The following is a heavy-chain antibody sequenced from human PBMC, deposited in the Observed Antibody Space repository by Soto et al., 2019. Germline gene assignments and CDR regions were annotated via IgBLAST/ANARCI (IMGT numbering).Heavy chain of an antibody. CDR2: VWYDGSTK. V-gene: IGHV3-33*08. D-gene: IGHD6-13*01. Sequence: QPGGSLRLSCAASGFTFNSYGMSWVRQAPGKGLEWVAVVWYDGSTKYYADSVKGRFTISRDNSKNTLYLQMNSLRAEDTAVYYCARDQGSLNHHYFDYWGQGTLVTVSS. CDR1: GFTFNSYG. CDR3: ARDQGSLNHHYFDY. J-gene: IGHJ4*02.